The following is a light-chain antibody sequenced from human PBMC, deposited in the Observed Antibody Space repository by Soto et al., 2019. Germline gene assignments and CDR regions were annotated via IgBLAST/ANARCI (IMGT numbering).Light chain of an antibody. CDR3: QSYDTPVYV. CDR2: GNS. J-gene: IGLJ1*01. V-gene: IGLV1-40*01. CDR1: SSNIGAGFD. Sequence: SVLTHPPSVSGAPGQRVTLSCPGSSSNIGAGFDVHWYQQLPGAAPKLLIYGNSNRPSGVPDRFSGSRSGTSASLAITGLQPEDEADYYCQSYDTPVYVFGGGTKV.